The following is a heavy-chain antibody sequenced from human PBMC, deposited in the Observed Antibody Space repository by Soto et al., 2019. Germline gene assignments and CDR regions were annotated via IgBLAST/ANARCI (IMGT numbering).Heavy chain of an antibody. V-gene: IGHV1-2*02. Sequence: ASVKVSCKASGYTFTGYYMHWVRQAPGQGLEWMGWINPNSGGTNYAQKFQGRVTMTRDTSISTAYMELSRLRSDDTAVYYCVXDIVVVPAAPGPYGMDVWGQGTTVTVSS. CDR2: INPNSGGT. J-gene: IGHJ6*02. D-gene: IGHD2-2*03. CDR3: VXDIVVVPAAPGPYGMDV. CDR1: GYTFTGYY.